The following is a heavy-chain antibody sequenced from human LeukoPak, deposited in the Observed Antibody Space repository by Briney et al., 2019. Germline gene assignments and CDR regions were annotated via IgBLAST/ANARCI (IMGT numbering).Heavy chain of an antibody. CDR1: GFTFSSHS. J-gene: IGHJ4*02. CDR3: ARDFAYVWGSYAFDY. D-gene: IGHD3-16*01. CDR2: ISSSSSYI. Sequence: GGSLRLSCAASGFTFSSHSMNWVRQAPGKGLEWVSSISSSSSYIYYADSVKGRFTISRDNAKNSLYLQMNSLRAEDTAVYYCARDFAYVWGSYAFDYWGQGTLVTVSS. V-gene: IGHV3-21*01.